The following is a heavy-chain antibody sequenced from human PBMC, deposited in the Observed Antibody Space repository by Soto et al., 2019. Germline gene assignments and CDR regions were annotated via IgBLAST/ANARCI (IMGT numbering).Heavy chain of an antibody. V-gene: IGHV3-15*01. J-gene: IGHJ6*02. CDR3: TTRAGVETLVDV. Sequence: GGSLRLSCAASGFTFSNAWMSWVRQAPGKGLEWVGRIKSKTDGGTTDYAAPVKGRFTISRDDSKNTLYLQMNSLKTEDTAVYYCTTRAGVETLVDVWGQGTTVTVSS. CDR2: IKSKTDGGTT. D-gene: IGHD3-10*01. CDR1: GFTFSNAW.